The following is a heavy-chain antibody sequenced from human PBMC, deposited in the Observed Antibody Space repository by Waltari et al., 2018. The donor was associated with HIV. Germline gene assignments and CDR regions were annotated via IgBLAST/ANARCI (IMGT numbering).Heavy chain of an antibody. V-gene: IGHV4-34*02. D-gene: IGHD1-20*01. CDR2: ISLSGSS. J-gene: IGHJ4*02. CDR1: NGSFRGHS. CDR3: ARHYGLSINGMRGFDY. Sequence: QVQLQQWGAGLLKPSETLSLTCIVHNGSFRGHSWSWVRQPPGKGLGWIGEISLSGSSNYNSSLKSRVTISRDTTNNQFSLKLNSVTAADTAVYFCARHYGLSINGMRGFDYWGQGTLVTVSS.